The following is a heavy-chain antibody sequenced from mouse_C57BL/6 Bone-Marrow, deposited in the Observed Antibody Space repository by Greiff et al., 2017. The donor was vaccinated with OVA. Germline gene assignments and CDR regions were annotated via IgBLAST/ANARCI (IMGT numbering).Heavy chain of an antibody. J-gene: IGHJ3*01. Sequence: DVMLVESGGGLVQPKGSLKLSCAASGFSFNTYAMNWVRQAPGQGLEWVARIRSKSNNYATYYADSVKDRFTISRDDSESMLYLQMNNLKAEDTAMYCCVRHMFAYWGQGTLVTVSA. CDR3: VRHMFAY. V-gene: IGHV10-1*01. CDR1: GFSFNTYA. CDR2: IRSKSNNYAT.